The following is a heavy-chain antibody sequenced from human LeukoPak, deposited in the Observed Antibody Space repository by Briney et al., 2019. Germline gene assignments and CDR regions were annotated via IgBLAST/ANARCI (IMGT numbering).Heavy chain of an antibody. Sequence: GSSVKVSCKASGGTFSSYAISWGRQAPGQGLEWMGRIIPILGIANYAQKFQGRVTITADKSTSTAYMELSSLRSEDTAVYYFASSATMVRGVPFWGQGTLVTVSS. CDR1: GGTFSSYA. CDR2: IIPILGIA. D-gene: IGHD3-10*01. V-gene: IGHV1-69*04. CDR3: ASSATMVRGVPF. J-gene: IGHJ4*02.